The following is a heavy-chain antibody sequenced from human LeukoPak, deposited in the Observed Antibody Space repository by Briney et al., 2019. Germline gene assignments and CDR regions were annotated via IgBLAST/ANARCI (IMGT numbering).Heavy chain of an antibody. CDR1: GFTVSSNY. Sequence: GGSLGLSCAASGFTVSSNYMSWVRQAPGKGLEWVSVIYSGGSTYYADSVKGRFTISRDNSKNTLYLQMNSLRAEDTAVYYCARDRQPYYYDSSAGGYGMDVWGQGTTVTVSS. J-gene: IGHJ6*02. CDR2: IYSGGST. CDR3: ARDRQPYYYDSSAGGYGMDV. D-gene: IGHD3-22*01. V-gene: IGHV3-66*01.